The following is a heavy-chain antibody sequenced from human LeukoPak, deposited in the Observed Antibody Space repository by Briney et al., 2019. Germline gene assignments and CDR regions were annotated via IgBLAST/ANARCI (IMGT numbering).Heavy chain of an antibody. CDR1: GFTFSSYA. Sequence: GGSLRLSCAASGFTFSSYAMHWVRQAPGKGLEWVAVISYDGSNKYYADSVKGRFTISRDNSKNTLYLQMNSLRAEDTAVYYCARDGSRDYMDVWGKGTTVTVSS. V-gene: IGHV3-30*04. CDR3: ARDGSRDYMDV. J-gene: IGHJ6*03. D-gene: IGHD1-26*01. CDR2: ISYDGSNK.